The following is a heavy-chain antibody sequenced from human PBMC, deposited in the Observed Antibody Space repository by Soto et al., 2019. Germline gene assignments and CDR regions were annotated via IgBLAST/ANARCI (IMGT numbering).Heavy chain of an antibody. CDR2: IYHSGST. CDR1: GGSISSGGYS. V-gene: IGHV4-30-2*03. CDR3: ARPAYIAANYFDY. Sequence: SETLSLTCAVSGGSISSGGYSWSWIRQPPGKGLEWIGYIYHSGSTYYNPSLKSRVTISVDTSKNQFSLKLSSVTAADTAVYYCARPAYIAANYFDYWGQGTLVTVSS. J-gene: IGHJ4*02. D-gene: IGHD6-25*01.